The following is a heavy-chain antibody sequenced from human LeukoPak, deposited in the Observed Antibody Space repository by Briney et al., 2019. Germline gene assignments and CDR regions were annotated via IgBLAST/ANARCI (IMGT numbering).Heavy chain of an antibody. CDR3: AAEYMTRNYYYGMDV. D-gene: IGHD1-14*01. J-gene: IGHJ6*02. Sequence: ASVTVSCKASGFTLTSSAMQWVRQARGQRLEWIGWIVVGSGNTNYAQKFQERVTITRDMSTSTAYMELSSLRSEDTAVYYCAAEYMTRNYYYGMDVWGQGTTVTVSS. CDR1: GFTLTSSA. V-gene: IGHV1-58*02. CDR2: IVVGSGNT.